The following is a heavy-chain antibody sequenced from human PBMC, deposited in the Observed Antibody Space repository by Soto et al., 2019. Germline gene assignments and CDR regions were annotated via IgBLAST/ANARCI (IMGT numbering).Heavy chain of an antibody. D-gene: IGHD2-21*02. CDR3: AREGALLFGGNSEYYSTMDV. V-gene: IGHV4-34*01. J-gene: IGHJ6*02. Sequence: PSETLSLTCAVYGGSFSGYYWTWIRQPPGTGLEWIGEINHSGSTNYNPSLKSRVTISVDTSKNQFSLKLSSVTAADTAFYYCAREGALLFGGNSEYYSTMDVWGQGTTVTVSS. CDR2: INHSGST. CDR1: GGSFSGYY.